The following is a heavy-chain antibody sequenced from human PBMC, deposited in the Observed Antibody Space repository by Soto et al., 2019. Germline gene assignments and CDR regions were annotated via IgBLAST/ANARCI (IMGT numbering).Heavy chain of an antibody. CDR2: IIPIFGTA. Sequence: QVQLVQSGAEVKKPGSSVKVSCKASGGTFSSYAISWVRQAPGQGLEWMGGIIPIFGTANYAQKFQGRVTITADESTSTAYMELSSLRSEDTAVYYCASSLVATIDYYSYVMDVWGQGTTVTVSS. CDR1: GGTFSSYA. V-gene: IGHV1-69*12. J-gene: IGHJ6*02. CDR3: ASSLVATIDYYSYVMDV. D-gene: IGHD5-12*01.